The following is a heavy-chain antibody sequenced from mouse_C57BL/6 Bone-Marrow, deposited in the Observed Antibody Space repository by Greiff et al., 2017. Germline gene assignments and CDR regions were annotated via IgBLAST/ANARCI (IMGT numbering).Heavy chain of an antibody. D-gene: IGHD2-5*01. J-gene: IGHJ1*03. CDR2: ISYDGSN. CDR3: ARGYYSNYDWYFDV. Sequence: EVKLQESGPGLVKPSQSLSLTCSVTGYSITSGYYWNWIRQFPGNKLEWMGYISYDGSNNYNPSLKNRIYITRDTSKNQFFLKLNSVTTEDTATYYCARGYYSNYDWYFDVWGTGTTVTVSS. CDR1: GYSITSGYY. V-gene: IGHV3-6*01.